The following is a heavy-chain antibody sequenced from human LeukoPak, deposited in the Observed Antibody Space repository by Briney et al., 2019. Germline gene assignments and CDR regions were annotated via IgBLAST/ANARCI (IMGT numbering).Heavy chain of an antibody. Sequence: PSETLSLTCTASGGSISSSSYYWGWIRQPPGKGLEWIGSIYYSGSTYYNPSLKSRVTISVDTSKNQFSLKLSSVTAADTAVYYCARLSYSSSPRGYYYYYYMDVWGKGTTVTVSS. D-gene: IGHD6-6*01. CDR1: GGSISSSSYY. CDR3: ARLSYSSSPRGYYYYYYMDV. J-gene: IGHJ6*03. V-gene: IGHV4-39*01. CDR2: IYYSGST.